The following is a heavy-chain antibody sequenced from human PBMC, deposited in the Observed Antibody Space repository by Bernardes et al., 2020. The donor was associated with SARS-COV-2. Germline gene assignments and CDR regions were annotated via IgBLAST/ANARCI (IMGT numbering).Heavy chain of an antibody. V-gene: IGHV2-5*01. CDR2: IYWHDDK. Sequence: SGPTLGKPTQTLTLTCTVPGFSRSTSGVGVGWIRQPPGKALEWLALIYWHDDKYYSPSLKSRLTITKDTTKNQVVLTMTNVDAVDTATYFCVHKDGYSYGVYFFDYWGQGTLVTVSS. D-gene: IGHD5-18*01. J-gene: IGHJ4*02. CDR3: VHKDGYSYGVYFFDY. CDR1: GFSRSTSGVG.